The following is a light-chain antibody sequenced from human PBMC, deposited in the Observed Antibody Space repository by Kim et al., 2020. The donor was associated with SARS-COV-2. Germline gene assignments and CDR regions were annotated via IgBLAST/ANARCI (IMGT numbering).Light chain of an antibody. CDR3: QQYNNWPHS. CDR2: GAS. Sequence: SVSPGERVPLACGARQRGSSNLAWYRQIPGQAPTLLIYGASTRATGMPARFSGSGSGTEFTLTISSLQSEDFAFYYCQQYNNWPHSFGQGTKLEI. CDR1: QRGSSN. V-gene: IGKV3-15*01. J-gene: IGKJ2*03.